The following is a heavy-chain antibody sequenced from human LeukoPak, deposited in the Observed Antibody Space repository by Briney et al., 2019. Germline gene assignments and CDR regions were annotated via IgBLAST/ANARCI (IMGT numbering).Heavy chain of an antibody. Sequence: SETLSLTCTVSGGSISSYYWSWIRQPAGKGLEWIGRIYTSGSTNYNPSLKSRVTMSVDTSKNQFSLKLSSVTAADTAVYYCARGGIVVTPMNWSDPWGQGTLVTVSS. CDR2: IYTSGST. CDR3: ARGGIVVTPMNWSDP. CDR1: GGSISSYY. J-gene: IGHJ5*02. D-gene: IGHD3-22*01. V-gene: IGHV4-4*07.